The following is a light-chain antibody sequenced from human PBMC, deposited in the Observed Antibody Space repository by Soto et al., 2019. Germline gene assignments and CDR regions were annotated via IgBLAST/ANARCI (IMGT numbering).Light chain of an antibody. CDR3: QSYDSSTVV. CDR2: ENN. J-gene: IGLJ2*01. V-gene: IGLV6-57*04. CDR1: SGSIASND. Sequence: NFMLTQPHSVSESPGKTVTISCTRSSGSIASNDVQWYQQRPGSAPTTVIYENNQRPSGVPDRFSGSTDGSSNSASLTISXLQTEDEADYYCQSYDSSTVVFGGGTKLTVL.